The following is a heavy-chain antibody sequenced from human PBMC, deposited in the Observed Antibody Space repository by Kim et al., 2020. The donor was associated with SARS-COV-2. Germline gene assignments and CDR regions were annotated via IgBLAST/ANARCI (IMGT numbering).Heavy chain of an antibody. Sequence: GGSLRLSCAASGFTFSSYAMSWVRQAPGKGLEWVSAISGSGGSTYYADSVKGRFTISRDNSKNTLYLQMNSLRAEDTAVNYCAKDWGYDILTGYYYWGQGTLVTVSS. J-gene: IGHJ4*02. CDR2: ISGSGGST. D-gene: IGHD3-9*01. CDR1: GFTFSSYA. CDR3: AKDWGYDILTGYYY. V-gene: IGHV3-23*01.